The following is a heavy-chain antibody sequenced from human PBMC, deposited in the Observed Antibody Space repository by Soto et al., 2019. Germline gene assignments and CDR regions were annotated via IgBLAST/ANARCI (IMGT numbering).Heavy chain of an antibody. V-gene: IGHV3-23*01. CDR2: ISGSGGST. CDR3: AKVRLSDYYYYYGMDV. Sequence: GGSLRLSCAASGFTFSNYAMSWVRQAPGKGLEWVSAISGSGGSTFYADSVKGRFTVSRDNSRNMLYLRMNGLRAEDTAVYYCAKVRLSDYYYYYGMDVWGQGTTVTVSS. J-gene: IGHJ6*02. D-gene: IGHD3-10*01. CDR1: GFTFSNYA.